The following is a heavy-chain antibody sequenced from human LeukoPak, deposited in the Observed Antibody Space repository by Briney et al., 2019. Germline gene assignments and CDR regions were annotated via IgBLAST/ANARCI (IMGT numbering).Heavy chain of an antibody. D-gene: IGHD1-1*01. J-gene: IGHJ4*02. Sequence: PGGSLRLSCAASGFTFSSYWMSWVRQAPGKGLEWVANINQDGSEKYYVDSVKGRFTISRDNAKNSLYLQMNSLRAEDTAVYYCARAPTQYNWNDVPSPFNHWGQGTLVTVSS. CDR1: GFTFSSYW. CDR3: ARAPTQYNWNDVPSPFNH. CDR2: INQDGSEK. V-gene: IGHV3-7*01.